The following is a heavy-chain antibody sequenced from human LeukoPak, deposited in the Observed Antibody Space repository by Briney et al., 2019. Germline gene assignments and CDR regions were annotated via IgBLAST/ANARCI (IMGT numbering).Heavy chain of an antibody. J-gene: IGHJ4*02. V-gene: IGHV3-74*01. CDR2: VDVHGQGT. Sequence: GGSLRLSCAASGFTFSSYWMHWVRQAPGKGPVWVSRVDVHGQGTAYADSVKGRFTISRDNSKNTLYLQMNSLRAEDTAVYYCARPIMITFGGVIDFFDYWGQGTLVTVSS. CDR3: ARPIMITFGGVIDFFDY. D-gene: IGHD3-16*02. CDR1: GFTFSSYW.